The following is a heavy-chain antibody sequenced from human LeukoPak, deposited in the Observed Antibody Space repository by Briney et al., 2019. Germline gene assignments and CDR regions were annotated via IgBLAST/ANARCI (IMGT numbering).Heavy chain of an antibody. D-gene: IGHD6-19*01. CDR3: AGAPNPEQWLVLPQYSQH. V-gene: IGHV4-39*07. J-gene: IGHJ1*01. CDR2: IYYSGGT. Sequence: PSETLSLTCTVSGGSVSSNYYYWGWIRQPPGKGLEWIGSIYYSGGTYYNPSLKSRVTISGDTSKNQFSLKLSSVTAADTAVYYCAGAPNPEQWLVLPQYSQHWGQGPLVTVSS. CDR1: GGSVSSNYYY.